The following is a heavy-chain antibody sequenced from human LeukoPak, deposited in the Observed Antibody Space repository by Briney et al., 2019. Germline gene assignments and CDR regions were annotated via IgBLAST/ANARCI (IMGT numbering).Heavy chain of an antibody. CDR2: IYYSGST. J-gene: IGHJ4*02. D-gene: IGHD2-2*01. CDR3: ARFPSRLGYCSSTSCYPH. Sequence: SETLSPTCTVSGGSISSYYWSWIRQPPGKGLEWIGYIYYSGSTNYNPSLKSRVTISVDTSKNQFSLKLSSVTAADTAVYYCARFPSRLGYCSSTSCYPHWGQGTLVTVSS. CDR1: GGSISSYY. V-gene: IGHV4-59*08.